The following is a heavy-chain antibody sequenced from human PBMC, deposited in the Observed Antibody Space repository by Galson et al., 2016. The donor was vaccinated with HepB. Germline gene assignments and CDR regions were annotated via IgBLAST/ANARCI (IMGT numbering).Heavy chain of an antibody. J-gene: IGHJ4*02. CDR2: ISSSGDAV. D-gene: IGHD1-1*01. Sequence: SLRLSCAPSGFTFSSFSMHWVRQAPGKGLEWLSYISSSGDAVYYADSVRGRFTISRDNSQNTVSLEMNSLRVEDTAVYYCAKDIRAQFEAGTIWGRGTLVTVSS. V-gene: IGHV3-48*01. CDR1: GFTFSSFS. CDR3: AKDIRAQFEAGTI.